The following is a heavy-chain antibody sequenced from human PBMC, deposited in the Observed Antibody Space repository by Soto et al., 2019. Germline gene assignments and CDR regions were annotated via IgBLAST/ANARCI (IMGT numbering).Heavy chain of an antibody. Sequence: GGACRDRWSCSGVNLRRYSIIWVRPAPGKGLEWVSYISDTSSDIYYADSVKGRFTISRDNAMNTLYLQMNTLRADDTAVYYCAKFIVEGTGWDTFDS. CDR2: ISDTSSDI. V-gene: IGHV3-21*05. CDR1: GVNLRRYS. CDR3: AKFIVEGTGWDTFDS. J-gene: IGHJ5*01. D-gene: IGHD2-21*01.